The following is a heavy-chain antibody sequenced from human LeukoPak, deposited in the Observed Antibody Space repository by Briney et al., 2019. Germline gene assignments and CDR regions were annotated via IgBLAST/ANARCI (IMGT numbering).Heavy chain of an antibody. CDR1: GFTVSSNY. CDR2: IYSGGST. D-gene: IGHD3-9*01. J-gene: IGHJ4*02. CDR3: ASSWDILTGYSD. V-gene: IGHV3-66*01. Sequence: PGGSLRLSCAASGFTVSSNYMSWVRQAPGKGLEWVSVIYSGGSTYYADSVKGRFTISRDNSKNTLYLQMNSLRAEDTAVYYCASSWDILTGYSDWGQGTLVTVSS.